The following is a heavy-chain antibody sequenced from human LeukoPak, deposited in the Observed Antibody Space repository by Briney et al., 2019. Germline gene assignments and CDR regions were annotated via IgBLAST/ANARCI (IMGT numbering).Heavy chain of an antibody. CDR1: AYSFSTHW. CDR2: INPSGGFT. V-gene: IGHV1-46*01. Sequence: ASVNVSCNASAYSFSTHWMHWVRQAPGQGLEWMGIINPSGGFTSYAQKLQGRVTVTRDMSTSTVYMELSNLRSKDTAVYYCARDQSGEWELLSGWWFDPWGQGTLVTVSS. J-gene: IGHJ5*02. D-gene: IGHD1-26*01. CDR3: ARDQSGEWELLSGWWFDP.